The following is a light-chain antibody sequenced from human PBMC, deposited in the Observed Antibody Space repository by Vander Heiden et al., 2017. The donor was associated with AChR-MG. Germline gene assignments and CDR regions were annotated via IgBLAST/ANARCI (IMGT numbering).Light chain of an antibody. Sequence: DIQMTQSPSTLSASVGDRVTITCRASQSVSSWLAWFQQKPGKAPKLLISKASNLESGVPSRFSGSGSGTEFTLTISSLQPDDFATYYCQQYNSNSPTFGQGTKVEIK. J-gene: IGKJ1*01. CDR2: KAS. CDR3: QQYNSNSPT. CDR1: QSVSSW. V-gene: IGKV1-5*03.